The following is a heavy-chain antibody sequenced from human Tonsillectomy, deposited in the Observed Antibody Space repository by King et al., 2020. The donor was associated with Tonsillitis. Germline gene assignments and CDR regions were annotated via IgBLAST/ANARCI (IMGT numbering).Heavy chain of an antibody. Sequence: QLVQSGAEVRKPGASVRVSCKASGYTFTNAGFSWVRQAPGQGLEWLGWISGFNGNAKYAQTFEGRVTMTTDTSTNTAHMDLRSLRFDDTAVYYCARDFGFGLDYWGQGPRVTVSS. CDR3: ARDFGFGLDY. CDR2: ISGFNGNA. D-gene: IGHD3-10*01. V-gene: IGHV1-18*01. J-gene: IGHJ4*02. CDR1: GYTFTNAG.